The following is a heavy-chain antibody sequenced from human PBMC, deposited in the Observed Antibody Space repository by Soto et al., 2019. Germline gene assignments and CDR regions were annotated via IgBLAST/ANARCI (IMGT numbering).Heavy chain of an antibody. V-gene: IGHV1-18*01. D-gene: IGHD6-19*01. J-gene: IGHJ4*02. CDR2: ISFYNGHT. CDR1: GDTVTKYG. Sequence: QVQLVQSGGEVKKPGASVKVSCKASGDTVTKYGISWVRQAPGQGLEWVGWISFYNGHTNYALKFQDRITFTTDTSTGTASMELRSLTSDDTAVYYCARATIIAVAGKETWGQGTLVTVSS. CDR3: ARATIIAVAGKET.